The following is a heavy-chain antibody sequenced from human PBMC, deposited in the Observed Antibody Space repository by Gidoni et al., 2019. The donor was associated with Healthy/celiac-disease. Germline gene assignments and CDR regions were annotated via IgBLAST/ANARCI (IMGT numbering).Heavy chain of an antibody. CDR1: GYTFTGYY. Sequence: QVQLVQSGAEVKKPGASVQVSCKASGYTFTGYYMHWVRQAPGQGLEWMGRINPNSGGTNYAQKFQGRVTMTRDTSISTAYMELSRLRSDDTAVYYCARDKRSSGWYGDAFDIWGQGTMVTVSS. CDR3: ARDKRSSGWYGDAFDI. CDR2: INPNSGGT. V-gene: IGHV1-2*06. D-gene: IGHD6-19*01. J-gene: IGHJ3*02.